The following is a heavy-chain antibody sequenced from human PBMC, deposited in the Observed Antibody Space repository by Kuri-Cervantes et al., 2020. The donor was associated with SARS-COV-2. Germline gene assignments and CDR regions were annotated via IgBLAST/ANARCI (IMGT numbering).Heavy chain of an antibody. CDR1: GYTFTGYY. Sequence: ASVKVSCKASGYTFTGYYMHWVRQAPGQGLEWMGWINPNSGGTNYAQKFQGRVTMTRDTSISTAYMELSRLRSDYTAVYYCASSPNSSSGYYYYYYMDVWGQGTTVTVSS. D-gene: IGHD6-6*01. CDR3: ASSPNSSSGYYYYYYMDV. CDR2: INPNSGGT. J-gene: IGHJ6*03. V-gene: IGHV1-2*02.